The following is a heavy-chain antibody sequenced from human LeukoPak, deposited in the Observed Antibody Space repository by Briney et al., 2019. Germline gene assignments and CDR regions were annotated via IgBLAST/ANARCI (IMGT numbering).Heavy chain of an antibody. CDR1: GFTFTDYY. CDR3: ARVGDYYDSSGYYLKDY. V-gene: IGHV3-11*04. J-gene: IGHJ4*02. D-gene: IGHD3-22*01. CDR2: ISSSGSTI. Sequence: GGSLRLSCAASGFTFTDYYMSWIRQAPGKGLEWLSYISSSGSTIYYADSVKGRFTISRDNAKNSLYLQMNSLRAEDTAVYYCARVGDYYDSSGYYLKDYWGQGTLVTVSS.